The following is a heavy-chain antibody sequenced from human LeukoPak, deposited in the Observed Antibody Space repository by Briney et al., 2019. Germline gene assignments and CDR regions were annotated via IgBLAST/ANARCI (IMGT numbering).Heavy chain of an antibody. D-gene: IGHD3-3*01. CDR1: GGSISGFY. CDR2: ISYSGST. V-gene: IGHV4-59*01. J-gene: IGHJ5*02. Sequence: SETLSLTCTVSGGSISGFYWNWIRQPPGKGLEWIGYISYSGSTNYNSSLKSRVTISVDTSNNQFSLNLSSVTAADTAVYYCARKSSLYYDFWSGMFDPWGQGTLVTVSS. CDR3: ARKSSLYYDFWSGMFDP.